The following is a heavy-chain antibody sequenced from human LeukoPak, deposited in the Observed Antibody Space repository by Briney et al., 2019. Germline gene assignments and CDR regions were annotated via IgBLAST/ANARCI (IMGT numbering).Heavy chain of an antibody. D-gene: IGHD5-24*01. V-gene: IGHV4-59*01. Sequence: SETLSLTCTVSGGSISSYYWSWIRQPPGKGLEWIGYIYYSGSTNYNPSLKSRVTISVDTSKNQFSLKLSSVTAADTAVYYCARLVEMATIGGTIYYYYYMDVWGKGTTVTISS. CDR1: GGSISSYY. CDR2: IYYSGST. J-gene: IGHJ6*03. CDR3: ARLVEMATIGGTIYYYYYMDV.